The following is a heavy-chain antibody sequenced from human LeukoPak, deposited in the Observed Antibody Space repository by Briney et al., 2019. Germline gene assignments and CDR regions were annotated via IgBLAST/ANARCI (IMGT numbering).Heavy chain of an antibody. V-gene: IGHV3-73*01. CDR3: TTGYCSY. Sequence: GGSLRLSCAASGFIFSGSAMHWVRQASGKGLEWIGLIRSNTHSYATEYAASVKGRFTISRDDSKNTLYLQMNSLKTEDTAVYYCTTGYCSYWGQGTLVTVSS. CDR1: GFIFSGSA. D-gene: IGHD6-19*01. J-gene: IGHJ4*02. CDR2: IRSNTHSYAT.